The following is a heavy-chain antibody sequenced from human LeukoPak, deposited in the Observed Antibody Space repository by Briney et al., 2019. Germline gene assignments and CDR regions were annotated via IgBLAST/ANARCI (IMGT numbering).Heavy chain of an antibody. CDR3: AKEGTASKPSDLDY. Sequence: PGGSLRRSCAASGFTFTDYGIHWVRQAPGKGLEWVAFIRYDGTIKYYADSVKGRFTIYRDNSRNTLYLQMNSLRTEDTAVYYCAKEGTASKPSDLDYWGQGTLVTVSS. CDR2: IRYDGTIK. D-gene: IGHD1-1*01. V-gene: IGHV3-30*02. J-gene: IGHJ4*02. CDR1: GFTFTDYG.